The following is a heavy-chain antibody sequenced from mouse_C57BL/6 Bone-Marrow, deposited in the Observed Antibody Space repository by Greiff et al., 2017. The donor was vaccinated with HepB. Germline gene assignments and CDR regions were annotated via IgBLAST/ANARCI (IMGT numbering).Heavy chain of an antibody. CDR2: ISSGGSYT. V-gene: IGHV5-6*01. CDR1: GFTFSSYG. J-gene: IGHJ3*01. D-gene: IGHD1-1*01. CDR3: ERPICYYGSRWFAY. Sequence: EVQLVESGGDLVKPGGSLKLSCAASGFTFSSYGMSWVRQTPDKRLEWVATISSGGSYTYYPDSVKGRFTISRDNAKNTLYLQLSSLKSEDTAMYYCERPICYYGSRWFAYWGQGTLVTVSA.